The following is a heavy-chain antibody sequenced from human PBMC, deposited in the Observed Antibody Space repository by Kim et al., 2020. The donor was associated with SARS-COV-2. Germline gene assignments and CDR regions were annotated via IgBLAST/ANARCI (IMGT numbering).Heavy chain of an antibody. V-gene: IGHV1-3*01. CDR1: GYTFDTYS. Sequence: ASVKVSCKASGYTFDTYSLYWVRQAPGQRFEWMGWINGGNGNTRYSQNFQGRVTITRDTSATTAYMELSSLTSKDTAAYYFAREGSGRYNWFDPWGQGTL. J-gene: IGHJ5*02. CDR2: INGGNGNT. D-gene: IGHD3-10*01. CDR3: AREGSGRYNWFDP.